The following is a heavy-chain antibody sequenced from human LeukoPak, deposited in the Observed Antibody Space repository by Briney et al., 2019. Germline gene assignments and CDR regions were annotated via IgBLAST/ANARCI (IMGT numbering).Heavy chain of an antibody. CDR1: GGSISSSGYY. Sequence: SQTLSLTCTVSGGSISSSGYYWSWIRQHPGKGLEWIGYIYYSGSTYYNPSLKSRVTISVDTSKNQFSLKVTSVTAADTAVYYCARGTDMTPISGYYSFVYWGQGTLVSVSS. CDR2: IYYSGST. D-gene: IGHD5-12*01. J-gene: IGHJ4*02. V-gene: IGHV4-31*03. CDR3: ARGTDMTPISGYYSFVY.